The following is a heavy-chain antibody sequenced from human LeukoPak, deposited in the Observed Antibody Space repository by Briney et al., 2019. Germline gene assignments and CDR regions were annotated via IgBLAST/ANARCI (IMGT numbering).Heavy chain of an antibody. Sequence: PGGSLRLSCAASGFTFISYAMSWVRQAPGKGLEWVSTISGSGGSTYYGDSVKGRFTISRDNSKNTLYLQMNSLRAEDTAVSYCANDYYYGSGSYCYFDYWGQGTLVTVSS. CDR2: ISGSGGST. D-gene: IGHD3-10*01. J-gene: IGHJ4*02. V-gene: IGHV3-23*01. CDR1: GFTFISYA. CDR3: ANDYYYGSGSYCYFDY.